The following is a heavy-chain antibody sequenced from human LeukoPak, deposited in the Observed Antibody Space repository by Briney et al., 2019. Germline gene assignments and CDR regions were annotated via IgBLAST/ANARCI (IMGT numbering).Heavy chain of an antibody. V-gene: IGHV3-66*04. CDR3: ARLSANSSAYFFDY. CDR1: GFTVGSNY. Sequence: PGGSLRLSCAASGFTVGSNYMSWVRQAPGKGLEWVSIIYRGGSTNYPDSVKGRFTISRDTSKNTLYFQMNSLRAEDTAVYYCARLSANSSAYFFDYWGQGTLVTVSS. J-gene: IGHJ4*02. CDR2: IYRGGST. D-gene: IGHD3-22*01.